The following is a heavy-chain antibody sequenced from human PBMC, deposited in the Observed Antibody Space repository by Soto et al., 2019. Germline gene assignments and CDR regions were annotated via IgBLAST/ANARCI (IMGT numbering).Heavy chain of an antibody. J-gene: IGHJ4*02. Sequence: SETLSLTCTVSGGSISSYYWSWIRQPPGKGLEWIGYIYYSGSTNYNPSLKSRVTISVDTSKNQFSLKLSSVTAADTAVYYCARAQGFGGVIDSFDYWGQGTLVTVSS. CDR2: IYYSGST. CDR1: GGSISSYY. CDR3: ARAQGFGGVIDSFDY. V-gene: IGHV4-59*01. D-gene: IGHD3-16*02.